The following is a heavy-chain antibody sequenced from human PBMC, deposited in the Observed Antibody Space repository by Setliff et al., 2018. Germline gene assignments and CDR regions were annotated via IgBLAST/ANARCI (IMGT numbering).Heavy chain of an antibody. D-gene: IGHD6-19*01. CDR1: GGSISSYY. Sequence: SETLSLTCTVSGGSISSYYWSWIRQPAGKGLEWIGRMYTSGSTNYNPSLKSRVTISLDTSTNQFSLKLSSVTAADTAVYYCARGSSGWYSGAFDIWGQGTMVTVSS. V-gene: IGHV4-4*07. J-gene: IGHJ3*02. CDR2: MYTSGST. CDR3: ARGSSGWYSGAFDI.